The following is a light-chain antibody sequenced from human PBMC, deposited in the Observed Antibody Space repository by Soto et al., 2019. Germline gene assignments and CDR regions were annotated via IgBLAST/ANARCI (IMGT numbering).Light chain of an antibody. CDR1: QSVSSSY. CDR2: AAS. J-gene: IGKJ2*01. Sequence: EIVLTQSPGTLSLSPGERATLSCRASQSVSSSYLAWYQQKPGQAPRLLIYAASSRATGIPDRCSGSGSRTDFTITISRLEHEDVAVYYWQHNGSSLYTFGQGTKLEIK. CDR3: QHNGSSLYT. V-gene: IGKV3-20*01.